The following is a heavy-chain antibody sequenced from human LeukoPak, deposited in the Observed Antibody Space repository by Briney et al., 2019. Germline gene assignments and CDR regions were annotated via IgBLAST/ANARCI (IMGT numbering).Heavy chain of an antibody. CDR2: IYYSGST. V-gene: IGHV4-39*01. Sequence: PSETLSLTCTVSGGSISSSSYYWGWIRQPPGKGLEWIRSIYYSGSTYYNPSLKSRVTISVDTSKNQFSLKLSSVTAADTAVYYCARGRRYYYDSSGYSTHYYYYGMDVWGQGTTVTVSS. CDR1: GGSISSSSYY. J-gene: IGHJ6*02. CDR3: ARGRRYYYDSSGYSTHYYYYGMDV. D-gene: IGHD3-22*01.